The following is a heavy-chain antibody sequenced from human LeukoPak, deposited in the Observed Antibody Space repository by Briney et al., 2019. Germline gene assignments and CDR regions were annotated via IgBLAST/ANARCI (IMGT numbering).Heavy chain of an antibody. D-gene: IGHD3-22*01. V-gene: IGHV3-33*01. Sequence: GGSLRLSCAASGFTFSSYGMHWVRQAPGKGLEWVAVIWYDGSNKYYAVSVKGRFTISRDNSKNTLYLQMNSLRAEDTAVYYCARDYYDSSGYYFDYWGQGTLVTVSS. CDR2: IWYDGSNK. CDR3: ARDYYDSSGYYFDY. J-gene: IGHJ4*02. CDR1: GFTFSSYG.